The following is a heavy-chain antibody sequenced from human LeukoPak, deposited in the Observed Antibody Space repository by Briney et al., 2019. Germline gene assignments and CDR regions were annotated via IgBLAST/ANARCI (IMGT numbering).Heavy chain of an antibody. CDR3: ARVPSPPAAVKAYSGMDV. J-gene: IGHJ6*02. CDR1: GYTFTTYG. D-gene: IGHD4-17*01. V-gene: IGHV1-18*01. Sequence: ASVKVSCKASGYTFTTYGISWVRRAPGQGLEWMGWISAYNNNTNYAQNLKGRVTMTTDTSTSTAYMELRSLRSDDTAVYYCARVPSPPAAVKAYSGMDVWAKGPRSPSP. CDR2: ISAYNNNT.